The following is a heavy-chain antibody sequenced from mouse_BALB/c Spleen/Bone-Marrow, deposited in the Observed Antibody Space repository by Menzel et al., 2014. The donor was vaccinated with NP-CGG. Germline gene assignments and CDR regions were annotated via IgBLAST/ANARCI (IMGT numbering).Heavy chain of an antibody. CDR2: ISSGGSYT. V-gene: IGHV5-9-3*01. D-gene: IGHD2-5*01. J-gene: IGHJ3*01. Sequence: VQLKESGGGLVKPGGSLKLSCAASGFTFSSYAMSWGRPTPEKRLGWVATISSGGSYTYYPDSVKGRFTISRDNAKNTLYLQMSSLRSEDTAMYYCARDYSNYGFAYWGQGTLVTVSA. CDR1: GFTFSSYA. CDR3: ARDYSNYGFAY.